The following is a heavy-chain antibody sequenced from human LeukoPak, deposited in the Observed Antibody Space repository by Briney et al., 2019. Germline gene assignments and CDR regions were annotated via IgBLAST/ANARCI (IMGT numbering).Heavy chain of an antibody. Sequence: SETLSLTCTVSGGSISTYYWSWIRQPPGKGLEWIGYIRYSGSTNYNPSLKSRVTISVDTSKNQFSLKLSSVTAADTAVYYCARGEYSSSSLDYWGQGTLVTVSS. J-gene: IGHJ4*02. CDR2: IRYSGST. V-gene: IGHV4-59*12. D-gene: IGHD6-6*01. CDR3: ARGEYSSSSLDY. CDR1: GGSISTYY.